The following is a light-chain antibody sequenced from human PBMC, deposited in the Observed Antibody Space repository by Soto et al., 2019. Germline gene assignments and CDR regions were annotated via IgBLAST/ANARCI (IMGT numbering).Light chain of an antibody. Sequence: DIQITQSPSSLSASIGDRVTSSCKASRDVSNYLNWYQQKPGRAPTLLVHSGSDLESGVTSRFSAIGSGTDFTVTINSLQPEDVATYYCQQYADVPLTVGGGTKVDIK. V-gene: IGKV1-33*01. CDR1: RDVSNY. CDR3: QQYADVPLT. J-gene: IGKJ4*01. CDR2: SGS.